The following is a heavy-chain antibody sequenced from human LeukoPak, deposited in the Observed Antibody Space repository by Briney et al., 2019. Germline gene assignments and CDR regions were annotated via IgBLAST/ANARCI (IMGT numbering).Heavy chain of an antibody. V-gene: IGHV1-8*01. CDR2: MNPNSGNT. D-gene: IGHD2-15*01. CDR3: ARTLGYCSGGSCYDYGMDV. CDR1: GYTFTSYD. Sequence: ASVKVSCKASGYTFTSYDINWVRQATGQGLEWMGWMNPNSGNTGYAQKFQGRVTVTRNTSISTAYMELSSLRSEDTAVYYCARTLGYCSGGSCYDYGMDVWGQGTTVTVSS. J-gene: IGHJ6*02.